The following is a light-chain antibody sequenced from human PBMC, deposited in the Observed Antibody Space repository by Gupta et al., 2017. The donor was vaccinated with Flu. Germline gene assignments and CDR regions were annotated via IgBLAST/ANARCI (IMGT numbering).Light chain of an antibody. CDR2: WAS. CDR1: QSVLYSSNNKNY. V-gene: IGKV4-1*01. J-gene: IGKJ3*01. Sequence: DIVMTQSPDSLPVSLGERATINCKSSQSVLYSSNNKNYLAWYQQRPGQPPKLLLYWASTRESGVPDRFSGSGSGTEFTLTISSLQAEDVAVYYCQQYYSTPFTFGPGTKVNIK. CDR3: QQYYSTPFT.